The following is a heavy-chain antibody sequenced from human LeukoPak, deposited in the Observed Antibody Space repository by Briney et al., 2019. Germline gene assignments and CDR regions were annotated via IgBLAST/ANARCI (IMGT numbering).Heavy chain of an antibody. CDR3: AKTMTAGSSSGPCDY. V-gene: IGHV3-23*01. CDR2: ISGGGGIT. CDR1: LFTFSSYA. D-gene: IGHD6-19*01. J-gene: IGHJ4*02. Sequence: PGGSLRLSCAPSLFTFSSYAMSWGRQAPGKGLEWVSVISGGGGITYYVDSVKGRFTISRDNAKNTLYLLMNSLRAEDTAVFYCAKTMTAGSSSGPCDYWGQGTLVTVSS.